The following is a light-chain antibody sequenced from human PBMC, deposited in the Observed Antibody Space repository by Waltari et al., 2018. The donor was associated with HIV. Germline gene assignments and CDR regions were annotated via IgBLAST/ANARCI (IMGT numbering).Light chain of an antibody. Sequence: QSALTQPASVSGSPGQSITISCTGTSDDLGLYNFVSWYQKHPDKSPQLIIYGNTNLPSGVSYRFSGSKSDNTASLTISGLQAEDEADYYCSSFATSDTLLFGGGTKLTVL. CDR2: GNT. V-gene: IGLV2-14*01. CDR3: SSFATSDTLL. J-gene: IGLJ2*01. CDR1: SDDLGLYNF.